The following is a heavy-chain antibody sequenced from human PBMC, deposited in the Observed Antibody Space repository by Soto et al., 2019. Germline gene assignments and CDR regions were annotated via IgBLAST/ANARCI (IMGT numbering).Heavy chain of an antibody. CDR2: SHSGGKTI. V-gene: IGHV3-48*03. CDR1: EFTFNTYD. J-gene: IGHJ4*02. D-gene: IGHD6-13*01. Sequence: QLVESGGGLVQTGGSLRLSCAASEFTFNTYDMTWVSHAPGKGLEWMSYSHSGGKTIYYADSVEGRLTVSRDNAKRSLYLHMNCLQTEDTAVYFCASTAVQSSGWYDCGQGTLVHVS. CDR3: ASTAVQSSGWYD.